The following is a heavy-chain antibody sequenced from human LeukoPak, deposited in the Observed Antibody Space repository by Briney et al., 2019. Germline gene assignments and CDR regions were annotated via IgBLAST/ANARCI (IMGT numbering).Heavy chain of an antibody. CDR2: ISYDGSNK. CDR3: AKDGSDGVRGGLDY. Sequence: TGGSLRLSCAASGFTFSSYGMHWVRQAPGKGLEWVAVISYDGSNKYYADSVKGRFTISRDNSKNTLYLQMNSLRAEDTAVYYCAKDGSDGVRGGLDYWGQGTLVTVSS. J-gene: IGHJ4*02. CDR1: GFTFSSYG. V-gene: IGHV3-30*18. D-gene: IGHD3-10*01.